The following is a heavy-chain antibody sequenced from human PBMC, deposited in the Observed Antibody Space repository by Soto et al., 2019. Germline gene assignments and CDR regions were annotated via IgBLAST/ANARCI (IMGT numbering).Heavy chain of an antibody. CDR2: INPSGGST. CDR1: GYTFTSYY. Sequence: ASVKVSCKASGYTFTSYYMHWVRQAPGQGLEWMGIINPSGGSTSYAQKFQGRVTMTRDTSTSTVYMELSSLRSEDTAVYYCAVSDYARAKYYFDYWGQGTLVTVPQ. V-gene: IGHV1-46*01. D-gene: IGHD4-17*01. J-gene: IGHJ4*02. CDR3: AVSDYARAKYYFDY.